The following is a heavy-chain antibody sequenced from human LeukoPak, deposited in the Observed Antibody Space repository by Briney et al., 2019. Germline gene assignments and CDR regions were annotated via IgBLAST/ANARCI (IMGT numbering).Heavy chain of an antibody. CDR3: AKDTWYDLRAIFDY. V-gene: IGHV3-30*02. Sequence: PGGSLRLSCAASGFTCSSYGMHWVRQAPGKGLEWVAFIRYDGSNKYYADSVKGRFTISRDNSKNTLYLQMNSLRAEDTAVYYCAKDTWYDLRAIFDYWGQGTLVTVSS. CDR2: IRYDGSNK. CDR1: GFTCSSYG. D-gene: IGHD3-3*01. J-gene: IGHJ4*02.